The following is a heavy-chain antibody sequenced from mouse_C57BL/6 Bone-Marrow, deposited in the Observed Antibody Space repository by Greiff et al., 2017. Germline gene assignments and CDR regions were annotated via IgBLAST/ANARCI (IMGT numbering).Heavy chain of an antibody. CDR1: GFTFSSYG. CDR3: ARRGSTTVHFDY. J-gene: IGHJ2*01. CDR2: ISSGGSYT. Sequence: EVQGVESGGDLVKPGGSLKLSCAASGFTFSSYGMSWVRQTPDKSLEWVATISSGGSYTYYPSSVKGRSTITRDNATNTLYLQRSSMQSEDTAMYDCARRGSTTVHFDYWGQGTTLTVSS. D-gene: IGHD1-1*01. V-gene: IGHV5-6*01.